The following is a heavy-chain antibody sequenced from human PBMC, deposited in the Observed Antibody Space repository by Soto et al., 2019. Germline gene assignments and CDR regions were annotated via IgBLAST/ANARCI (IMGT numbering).Heavy chain of an antibody. D-gene: IGHD3-9*01. CDR2: FDPEDGET. J-gene: IGHJ6*02. Sequence: ASVKVSCKVSGYTLTELSMHWVRQAPGKGLEWMGGFDPEDGETIYAQKFQGRVTMTEDTSTDTAYMKLSSLRSEDTAVYYCATYSIVRYFDWYSYYYGMDVWGQGTTVTVSS. V-gene: IGHV1-24*01. CDR3: ATYSIVRYFDWYSYYYGMDV. CDR1: GYTLTELS.